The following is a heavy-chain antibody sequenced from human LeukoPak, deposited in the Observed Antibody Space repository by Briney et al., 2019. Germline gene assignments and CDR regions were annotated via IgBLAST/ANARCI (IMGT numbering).Heavy chain of an antibody. V-gene: IGHV1-18*01. J-gene: IGHJ5*02. CDR3: ATVLSSGWSPQGWFDP. D-gene: IGHD6-19*01. CDR1: GYTFTSYG. Sequence: GASVKVSCKASGYTFTSYGISWVRQAPGQGLEWMGWISAYNGNTNYAQKLQGRVTMTTDTSTSTAYMELRSLRSEDTAVYYCATVLSSGWSPQGWFDPWGQGTLATVSS. CDR2: ISAYNGNT.